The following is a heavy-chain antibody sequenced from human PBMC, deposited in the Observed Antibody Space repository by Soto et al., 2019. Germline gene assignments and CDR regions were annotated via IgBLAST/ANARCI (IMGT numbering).Heavy chain of an antibody. D-gene: IGHD6-13*01. V-gene: IGHV1-69*01. CDR1: GGPFSSYA. J-gene: IGHJ6*02. CDR3: ARHSSRWYYYYGMDV. Sequence: SLQVSCKASGGPFSSYAISWVRQAPGQGLEWMGGIIPIFGTANYAQKFQGRVTITADESTSTAYMELSSLRSEDTAVYYCARHSSRWYYYYGMDVWGQGTTVTVSS. CDR2: IIPIFGTA.